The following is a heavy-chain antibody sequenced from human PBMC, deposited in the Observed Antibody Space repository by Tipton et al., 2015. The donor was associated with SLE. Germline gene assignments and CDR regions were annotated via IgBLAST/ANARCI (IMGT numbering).Heavy chain of an antibody. Sequence: QLVQSGGGVVQPGRSLRLSCAASGFTFSSYGMHWVRQAPGKGLEWVAVIWYDGSNKYYADSVKGRFTISRDNSKNTLYLQMNSLRAEDTAVYYCAKDRGSFTLDYYYYGMDVWGQGTTVTVSS. J-gene: IGHJ6*02. D-gene: IGHD1-26*01. CDR2: IWYDGSNK. CDR3: AKDRGSFTLDYYYYGMDV. CDR1: GFTFSSYG. V-gene: IGHV3-33*06.